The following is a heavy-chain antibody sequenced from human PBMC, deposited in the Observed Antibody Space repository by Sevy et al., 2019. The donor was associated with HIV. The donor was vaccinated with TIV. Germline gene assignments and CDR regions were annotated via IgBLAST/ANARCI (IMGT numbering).Heavy chain of an antibody. CDR1: GGSISSGDYY. Sequence: SETLSLTCTVSGGSISSGDYYWSWIRQPPGKGLEWIGYIYYSGSTYYNPSLKSRVTISVDTSKNQFSLKLSAVTAADTAVYYCARVTAAGSPFDYWGQGTLVTVSS. D-gene: IGHD6-13*01. CDR3: ARVTAAGSPFDY. CDR2: IYYSGST. V-gene: IGHV4-30-4*01. J-gene: IGHJ4*02.